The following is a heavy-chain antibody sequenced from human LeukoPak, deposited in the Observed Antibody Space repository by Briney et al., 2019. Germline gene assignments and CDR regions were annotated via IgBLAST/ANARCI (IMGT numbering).Heavy chain of an antibody. J-gene: IGHJ4*02. CDR3: AKDPRVAVAGPFDY. V-gene: IGHV3-9*01. D-gene: IGHD6-19*01. Sequence: PGVSLTLSCTASGFTFDDYAMHWLRQAPGKGREWVSGISWKSDRIGYADSVKGRFTISRDNSKNTLYLQMNSLRAEDTGVYYCAKDPRVAVAGPFDYWGQGTLVTVSS. CDR2: ISWKSDRI. CDR1: GFTFDDYA.